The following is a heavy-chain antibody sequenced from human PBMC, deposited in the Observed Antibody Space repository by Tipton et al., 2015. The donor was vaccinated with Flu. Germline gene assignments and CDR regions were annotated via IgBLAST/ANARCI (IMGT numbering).Heavy chain of an antibody. Sequence: TLSLTCTVSGGSISSGSYYWSWIRQPAGKGLEWIGRTYTSGSTNYNPSLKSRVTISVDTSKNQFSLKLSSVTAADTAVYYCAREGFDSSGYRAGDAFDIWGQGTMVTVSS. V-gene: IGHV4-61*02. CDR1: GGSISSGSYY. CDR2: TYTSGST. J-gene: IGHJ3*02. CDR3: AREGFDSSGYRAGDAFDI. D-gene: IGHD3-22*01.